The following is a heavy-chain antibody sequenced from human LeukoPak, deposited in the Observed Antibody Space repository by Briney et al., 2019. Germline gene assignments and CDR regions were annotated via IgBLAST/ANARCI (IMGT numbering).Heavy chain of an antibody. CDR1: GYSFTTYW. CDR3: ARGGLVGSTKNYFDY. D-gene: IGHD1-26*01. CDR2: LYPGDSDT. J-gene: IGHJ4*02. Sequence: LGESLKISCKASGYSFTTYWSGWVRQMPGKGLEWMGILYPGDSDTRYSPSFQGQVTISADKSITTAYLQWSSLKASDTAMYYCARGGLVGSTKNYFDYWGQGTLVTVSS. V-gene: IGHV5-51*01.